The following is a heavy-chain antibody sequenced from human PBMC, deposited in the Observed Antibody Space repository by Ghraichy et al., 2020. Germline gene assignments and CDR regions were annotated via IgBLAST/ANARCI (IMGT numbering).Heavy chain of an antibody. V-gene: IGHV4-59*08. D-gene: IGHD1-26*01. CDR3: AAGESYVAY. J-gene: IGHJ4*02. CDR2: ISYSGST. CDR1: GGSISSYY. Sequence: SQTLSLTCTVSGGSISSYYWSWIRPPPGKALEWIGYISYSGSTNSNPSLKSRVTISVYQSKNQFSLKLSSVTAADPAVYYFAAGESYVAYWGQGTLVPVSS.